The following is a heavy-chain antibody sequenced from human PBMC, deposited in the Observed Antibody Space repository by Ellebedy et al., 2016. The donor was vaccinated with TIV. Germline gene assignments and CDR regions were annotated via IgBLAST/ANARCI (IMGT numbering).Heavy chain of an antibody. CDR1: GFTFSNYA. CDR3: VKGGDYDRPDD. J-gene: IGHJ4*02. Sequence: GESLKISXAASGFTFSNYAMSWVRQAPGKGLEWVSTISGTGGSTYYADIVQGRFTISRDNSKNIVYLQMNSPRAEDAALYHCVKGGDYDRPDDWGQGTLVTVSS. CDR2: ISGTGGST. D-gene: IGHD4-17*01. V-gene: IGHV3-23*01.